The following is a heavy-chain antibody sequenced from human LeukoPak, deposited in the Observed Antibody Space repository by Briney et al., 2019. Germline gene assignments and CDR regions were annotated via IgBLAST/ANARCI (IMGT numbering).Heavy chain of an antibody. CDR3: ARDSGKLEMATKLPYYYYYGMDV. D-gene: IGHD5-24*01. CDR1: GGSISGYY. V-gene: IGHV4-59*12. Sequence: PSETLSLTCTVSGGSISGYYWSWFRQPPGKGLEWIGYIYYSGNTNYNPSLKSRVTVSLDTSKNQFSLKLSSVTAADTAVYYCARDSGKLEMATKLPYYYYYGMDVWGQGTTVTVSS. J-gene: IGHJ6*02. CDR2: IYYSGNT.